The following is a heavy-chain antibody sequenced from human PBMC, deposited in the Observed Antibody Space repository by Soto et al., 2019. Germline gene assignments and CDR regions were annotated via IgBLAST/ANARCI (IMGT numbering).Heavy chain of an antibody. Sequence: QVQLVQSGAEVKKPGSSVKVSCKASGGTFSSYTISWVRQAPGQGLEWMGRIIPILGIANYAKKFQGRVTITADKSTSTAYMELSSLRSEDTAVYYCARITMVRGVTEFDYWGQGTLVTVSS. CDR1: GGTFSSYT. CDR3: ARITMVRGVTEFDY. J-gene: IGHJ4*02. CDR2: IIPILGIA. V-gene: IGHV1-69*02. D-gene: IGHD3-10*01.